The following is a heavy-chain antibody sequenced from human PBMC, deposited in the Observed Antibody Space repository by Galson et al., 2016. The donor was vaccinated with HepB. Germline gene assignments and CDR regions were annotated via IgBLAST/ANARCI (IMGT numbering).Heavy chain of an antibody. V-gene: IGHV1-3*01. CDR2: INAGNGNT. D-gene: IGHD6-19*01. CDR3: AISGWNRTFDL. Sequence: SVKVSCKASGYTFTSYAMHWVRQAPGQRLEWMGWINAGNGNTKYSQKFQGRVTLTRDTSESTAYMELSSLGSEDTAVYYCAISGWNRTFDLWGQGTLVTVSS. J-gene: IGHJ4*02. CDR1: GYTFTSYA.